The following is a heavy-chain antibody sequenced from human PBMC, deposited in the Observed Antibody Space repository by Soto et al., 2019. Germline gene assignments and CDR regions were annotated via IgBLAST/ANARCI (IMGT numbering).Heavy chain of an antibody. V-gene: IGHV3-23*01. D-gene: IGHD7-27*01. CDR3: AKSMLGIIEYYFDY. CDR2: IRGSGGST. CDR1: GFTFSSYA. Sequence: GGSLRLSCAASGFTFSSYAMSWVRQAPGKGLEWVSAIRGSGGSTYYADSVKGRFTISRDNSKNTLYLQMNSLRAEDTAVYYCAKSMLGIIEYYFDYWGQGTLVTVSS. J-gene: IGHJ4*02.